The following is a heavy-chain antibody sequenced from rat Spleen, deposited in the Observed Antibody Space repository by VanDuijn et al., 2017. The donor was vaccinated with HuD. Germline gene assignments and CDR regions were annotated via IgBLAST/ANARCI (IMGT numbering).Heavy chain of an antibody. V-gene: IGHV3-1*01. D-gene: IGHD1-9*01. CDR1: GYSITSNY. CDR3: ASTYYGYISFHY. Sequence: EVQLQESGPGLVKPSQSLSLTCSVTGYSITSNYWGWNRKFPENKMEWIGHISSSSTTSYNPSLKSRISITRDTSKNQFFLQLNSVTTEDTATYFCASTYYGYISFHYWGQGVMVTVSS. CDR2: ISSSSTT. J-gene: IGHJ2*01.